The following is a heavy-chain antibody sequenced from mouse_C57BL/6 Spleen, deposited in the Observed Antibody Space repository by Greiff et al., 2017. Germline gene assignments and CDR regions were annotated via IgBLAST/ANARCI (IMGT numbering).Heavy chain of an antibody. D-gene: IGHD2-4*01. J-gene: IGHJ1*03. CDR2: ISNGGGST. V-gene: IGHV5-12*01. CDR3: ARRDYYDYDGDWYFDV. Sequence: EVKLMESGGGLVQPGGSLKLSCAASGFTFSDYYMYWVRQTPEKRLEWVAYISNGGGSTYYPDTVKGRFTISRDNAKNTLYLQMSRLKSEDTAMYYCARRDYYDYDGDWYFDVWGTGTTVTVSS. CDR1: GFTFSDYY.